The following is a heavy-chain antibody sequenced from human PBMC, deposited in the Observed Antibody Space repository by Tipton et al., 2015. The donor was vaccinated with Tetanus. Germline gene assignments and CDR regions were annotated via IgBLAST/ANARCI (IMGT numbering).Heavy chain of an antibody. CDR1: GGTVSSSNW. J-gene: IGHJ6*02. Sequence: TLSLTCDVSGGTVSSSNWWSWVRQAPGKGLEWIGEIYYSGTTNYNPSLKSRVTISTDKSKNQVSLRLNSVTAADTAVYFCARTPDYYYGMDVWGQGTTVTVSS. CDR3: ARTPDYYYGMDV. V-gene: IGHV4-4*01. CDR2: IYYSGTT.